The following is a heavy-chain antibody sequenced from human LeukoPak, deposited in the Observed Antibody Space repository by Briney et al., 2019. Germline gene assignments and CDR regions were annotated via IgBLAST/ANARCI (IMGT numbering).Heavy chain of an antibody. CDR1: GYTFTGYY. Sequence: ASVKVSCKASGYTFTGYYMHWVRQAPGQGLEWMGWINPNSGGTNYAQKFQGRVTMTRDTSISTAYMELSRLRSDDTAVYYCARVIFMITFGGVHNWFDPWGQGTLVTVSS. V-gene: IGHV1-2*02. CDR3: ARVIFMITFGGVHNWFDP. D-gene: IGHD3-16*01. J-gene: IGHJ5*02. CDR2: INPNSGGT.